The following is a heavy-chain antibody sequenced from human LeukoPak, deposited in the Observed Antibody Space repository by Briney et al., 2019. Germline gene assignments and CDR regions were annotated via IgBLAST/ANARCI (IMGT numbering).Heavy chain of an antibody. CDR1: GFTFSNYG. V-gene: IGHV3-33*01. Sequence: GGSLRLSCAASGFTFSNYGMHWVRQAPGKGLEWVAIIWYDGTNKNYADSVKGRFTISRDNSKNTLYLQMNSLRAEDSAVYYCARDQGYYYDSTWSYYYAMEAWGQGTTVTVSS. J-gene: IGHJ6*02. CDR3: ARDQGYYYDSTWSYYYAMEA. D-gene: IGHD3-22*01. CDR2: IWYDGTNK.